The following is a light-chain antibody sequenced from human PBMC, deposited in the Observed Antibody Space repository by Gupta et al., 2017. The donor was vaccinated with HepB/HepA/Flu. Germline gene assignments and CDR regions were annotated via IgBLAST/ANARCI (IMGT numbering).Light chain of an antibody. CDR1: QSLTTN. Sequence: EVVMTQSPATLSVSPGDGATLSCRASQSLTTNLAWYQQKPGQAPRLLIHGASTRASDIPARFSGSGSGTDFTLTIRNLQPEDSAIYYCQQYNNWPPWTFGQGTKVEIK. J-gene: IGKJ1*01. CDR2: GAS. V-gene: IGKV3-15*01. CDR3: QQYNNWPPWT.